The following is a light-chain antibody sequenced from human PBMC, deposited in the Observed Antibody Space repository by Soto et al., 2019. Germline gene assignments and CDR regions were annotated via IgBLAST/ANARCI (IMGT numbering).Light chain of an antibody. CDR3: QSYDGSLTAVYV. CDR2: RNT. CDR1: SSNIGAGYD. J-gene: IGLJ1*01. Sequence: QPVLTQPPSVSGAPGQRVTISCTGSSSNIGAGYDVHWYQQLPETAPKLLIYRNTNRPSGVPDRFSGSKSGTSASLAITGLQAEDEADYYCQSYDGSLTAVYVFGTGTQLTVL. V-gene: IGLV1-40*01.